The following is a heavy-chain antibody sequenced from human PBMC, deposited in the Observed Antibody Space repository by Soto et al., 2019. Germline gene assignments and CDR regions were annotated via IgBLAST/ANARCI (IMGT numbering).Heavy chain of an antibody. Sequence: PGWSLRLSCAASGFTVSTNYMSWVRQAPGKGLEWVSVIYTGGSTDYTDSVRGRFTISRDNSKNTLYLQMTSLRVEDTAVYYCARFGSFFDYWGQGTPVTVSP. D-gene: IGHD6-13*01. CDR2: IYTGGST. V-gene: IGHV3-53*01. J-gene: IGHJ4*02. CDR3: ARFGSFFDY. CDR1: GFTVSTNY.